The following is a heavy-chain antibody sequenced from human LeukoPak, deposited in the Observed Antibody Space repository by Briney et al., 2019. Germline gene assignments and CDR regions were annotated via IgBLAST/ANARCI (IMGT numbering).Heavy chain of an antibody. V-gene: IGHV3-74*01. CDR2: INGDGSNV. CDR1: GFSFSVYW. J-gene: IGHJ4*02. CDR3: GRGKSPAAVDD. Sequence: GGSLRLSCAASGFSFSVYWMHWVRQAPGKGLVWVSHINGDGSNVNYADSVKGRFTISRDNAKNTLYLQMSSLRVEDTALYYCGRGKSPAAVDDWGQGTLVTVPS. D-gene: IGHD2-2*01.